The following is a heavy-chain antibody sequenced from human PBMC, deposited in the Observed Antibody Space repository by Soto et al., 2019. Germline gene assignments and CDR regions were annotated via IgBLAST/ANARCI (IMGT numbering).Heavy chain of an antibody. CDR1: GFTFSSYG. CDR2: IWYDGSNK. CDR3: AREGMVRGAFGY. V-gene: IGHV3-33*01. J-gene: IGHJ4*02. D-gene: IGHD3-10*01. Sequence: GGSLRLSCAASGFTFSSYGMHWVRQAPGKGLEWVAVIWYDGSNKYYADSVKGRFTISRDNSKNTLYLQMNSLRAEDTAVYYCAREGMVRGAFGYWGQGTLVTVSS.